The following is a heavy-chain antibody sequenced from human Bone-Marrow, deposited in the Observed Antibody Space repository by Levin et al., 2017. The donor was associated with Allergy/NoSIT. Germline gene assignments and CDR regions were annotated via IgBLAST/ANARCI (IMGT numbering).Heavy chain of an antibody. V-gene: IGHV3-30*18. J-gene: IGHJ6*03. CDR2: ITSDGSVK. CDR1: GFLFNSFG. Sequence: GESLKISCAASGFLFNSFGIYWVRQAPGKGLEWVALITSDGSVKFYADSVKGRFTISRDNSRDTLYLQMNSLRPDDTAIYYCAKGGDMDVWGKGTTVTVSS. CDR3: AKGGDMDV.